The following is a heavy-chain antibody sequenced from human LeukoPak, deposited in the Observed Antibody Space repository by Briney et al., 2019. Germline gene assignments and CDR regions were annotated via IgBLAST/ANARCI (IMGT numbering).Heavy chain of an antibody. Sequence: PGGSLRLSCAASGFTFSTYWISWVRQAPGEGLEWVANIKQDGSEKYYVDSVKGRFTISRDNAKNSLYLQMNSLRAEDTAMYYCARDSAGNDYWGQGALVTVSS. CDR2: IKQDGSEK. CDR3: ARDSAGNDY. J-gene: IGHJ4*02. V-gene: IGHV3-7*01. CDR1: GFTFSTYW. D-gene: IGHD6-13*01.